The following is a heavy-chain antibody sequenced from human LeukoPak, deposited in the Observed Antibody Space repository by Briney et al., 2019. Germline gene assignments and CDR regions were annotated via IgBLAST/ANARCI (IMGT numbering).Heavy chain of an antibody. D-gene: IGHD2-15*01. CDR1: GFTFSSYD. J-gene: IGHJ4*02. CDR3: AKQLGYCSDGSCYFPY. V-gene: IGHV3-23*01. CDR2: ISVSGAKT. Sequence: PGGSLRLSCAASGFTFSSYDMRWVRQAPGKGLEWVSSISVSGAKTYYADSVQGRFTISRDNSKSTLCLQMNSLRAEDTAVYYCAKQLGYCSDGSCYFPYWGQGTLVTVSS.